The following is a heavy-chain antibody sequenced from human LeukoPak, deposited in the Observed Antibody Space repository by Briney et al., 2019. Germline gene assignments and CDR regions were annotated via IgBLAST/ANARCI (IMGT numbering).Heavy chain of an antibody. CDR3: ARDKGPTPLPMDV. V-gene: IGHV3-30*01. Sequence: GRSLRLSCAASGFTFSSYAMHWVRQAQGKGLEWVAVISYDGSNKYYADSVKGRFTISRDNSKNTLYLQMNSLRAEDTAVYYCARDKGPTPLPMDVWGKGTTVTVSS. CDR2: ISYDGSNK. CDR1: GFTFSSYA. J-gene: IGHJ6*04.